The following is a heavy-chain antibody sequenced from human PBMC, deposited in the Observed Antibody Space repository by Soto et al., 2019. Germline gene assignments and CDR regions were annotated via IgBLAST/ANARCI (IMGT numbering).Heavy chain of an antibody. J-gene: IGHJ4*02. D-gene: IGHD2-15*01. Sequence: ASVKVSCKASGYTFTSYAMHWVRQAPGQRLEWMGWINAGNGNTKYSQKFQGRVTITRDTSASTAYMELSSLRSEDTAVYYCVRDRYCSGGSCYSGKFDYWGQGTLVTVSS. V-gene: IGHV1-3*01. CDR2: INAGNGNT. CDR3: VRDRYCSGGSCYSGKFDY. CDR1: GYTFTSYA.